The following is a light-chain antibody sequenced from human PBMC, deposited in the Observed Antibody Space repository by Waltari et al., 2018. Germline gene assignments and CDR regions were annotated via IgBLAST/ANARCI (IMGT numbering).Light chain of an antibody. CDR2: EVS. J-gene: IGLJ3*02. CDR1: SSDVGVYTY. CDR3: SSYAGSNTQ. Sequence: QSALTQPPSASGSPGQSVTFPCPGTSSDVGVYTYVSWYQQHPGKAPKLMIYEVSKRPSGVPDRFSGSKSGNTASLTVSGLQAEDEADYYCSSYAGSNTQFGGGTKLTVL. V-gene: IGLV2-8*01.